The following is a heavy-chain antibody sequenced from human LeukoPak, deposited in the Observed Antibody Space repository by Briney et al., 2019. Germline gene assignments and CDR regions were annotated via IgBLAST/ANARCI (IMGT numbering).Heavy chain of an antibody. J-gene: IGHJ4*02. Sequence: GGSLRLSCAASGFTFSSYAMHWVRQAPGKGLEWVSGISPSGDITYYADSVKGRFTISRDNSKNTLYLEVISLTAEDTAVYYCAKDDAWLRFGEWSQGTLVTVSS. D-gene: IGHD3-10*01. CDR3: AKDDAWLRFGE. CDR2: ISPSGDIT. V-gene: IGHV3-23*01. CDR1: GFTFSSYA.